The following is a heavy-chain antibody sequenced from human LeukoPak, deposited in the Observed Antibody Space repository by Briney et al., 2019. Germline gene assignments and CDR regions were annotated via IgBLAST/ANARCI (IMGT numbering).Heavy chain of an antibody. CDR3: ARTGGSGKYTYNFDY. V-gene: IGHV3-7*03. Sequence: GGPLRLPCAPSGFPLSSYWMSWVRQAPGRGLEGMVYIKQDGREKNYGDSVKGRFTLSRDNAENSLYLHMKSLRAEDTAVYYWARTGGSGKYTYNFDYWGQGILVTVSS. CDR2: IKQDGREK. J-gene: IGHJ4*02. CDR1: GFPLSSYW. D-gene: IGHD3-10*01.